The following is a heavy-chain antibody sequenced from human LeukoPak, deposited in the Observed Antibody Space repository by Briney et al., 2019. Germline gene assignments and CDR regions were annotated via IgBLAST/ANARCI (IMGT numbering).Heavy chain of an antibody. V-gene: IGHV3-7*01. D-gene: IGHD6-19*01. Sequence: GGSLRLSCAASGFTFSSYWMSWVRQAPGKGLEWVANMRQDGGEIYYVDSVKGRFTISRDNAKNSLSLQMNGLRAEDTAVYYCARRVSGRAKYFDYWGQGTLVTVSS. J-gene: IGHJ4*02. CDR2: MRQDGGEI. CDR1: GFTFSSYW. CDR3: ARRVSGRAKYFDY.